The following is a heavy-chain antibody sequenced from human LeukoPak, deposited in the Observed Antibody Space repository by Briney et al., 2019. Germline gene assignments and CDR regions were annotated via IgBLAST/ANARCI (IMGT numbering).Heavy chain of an antibody. CDR2: IYHSGSPNSGTT. CDR3: ARHGGATFDY. D-gene: IGHD2-15*01. CDR1: GGSISSYY. J-gene: IGHJ4*02. V-gene: IGHV4-59*08. Sequence: SETLSLTCNVSGGSISSYYWSWIRQPPGKGLDWIGYIYHSGSPNSGTTDYNPSLKSRVTISVDTSKNQFSLKLSSVTAADTAMYYCARHGGATFDYWGQGTLVTVSS.